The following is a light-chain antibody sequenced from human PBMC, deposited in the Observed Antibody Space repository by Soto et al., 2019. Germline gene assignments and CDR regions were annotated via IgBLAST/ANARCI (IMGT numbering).Light chain of an antibody. J-gene: IGLJ1*01. CDR2: DVS. V-gene: IGLV2-14*01. CDR3: CSYTTSNTRQIV. CDR1: SSDVVGYNY. Sequence: QSVLTQPASVSGSPGQSITISCTGTSSDVVGYNYVSWYQQHPGKAPKFMIYDVSNRPSGVSNRFSGSKSGNTASLTISELQAEDEADYYCCSYTTSNTRQIVFGTGTKVNVL.